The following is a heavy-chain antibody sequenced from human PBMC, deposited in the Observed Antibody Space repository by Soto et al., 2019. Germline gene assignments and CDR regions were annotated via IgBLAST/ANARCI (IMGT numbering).Heavy chain of an antibody. CDR2: INLRGGTT. CDR1: RYNFNQHY. CDR3: ARSPDDSDVPRWDH. V-gene: IGHV1-46*02. J-gene: IGHJ4*02. Sequence: QVQLVQSGPEVRKPGGSVRLSCATSRYNFNQHYILWVRQPPGQWQEWMGKINLRGGTTEYAHKFRGRVTVTGGRSTRTAYMELSSLRSEDTAVYFCARSPDDSDVPRWDHWGPGTLITVSS. D-gene: IGHD4-17*01.